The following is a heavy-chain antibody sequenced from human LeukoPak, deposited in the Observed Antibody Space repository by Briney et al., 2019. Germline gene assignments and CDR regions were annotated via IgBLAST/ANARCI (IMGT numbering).Heavy chain of an antibody. CDR3: ARDSLHYDILTGYYVY. V-gene: IGHV3-30*04. CDR2: ISHDGSNK. CDR1: GFTFSSYA. D-gene: IGHD3-9*01. J-gene: IGHJ4*02. Sequence: GGSLRLSCAASGFTFSSYAMHWVRQAPGKGLEWVAVISHDGSNKYYADSVKGRFTISRDNSKNTLYLQMNSLRAEDTAVYYCARDSLHYDILTGYYVYWGQGTLVTVSS.